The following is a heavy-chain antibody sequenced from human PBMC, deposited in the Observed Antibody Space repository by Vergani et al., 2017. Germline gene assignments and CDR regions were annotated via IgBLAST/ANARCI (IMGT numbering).Heavy chain of an antibody. CDR1: GFKFSNFG. Sequence: QVQLVESGGNLVQPVRSLRLSCAAAGFKFSNFGMHWVRQVPGKGLEWVAFISYNGGNQYYADSVQGRFTISRDNTKNILYLQMSSLRVEDTALYYCTRDVADTHSSIWPLNYHYFMDVWGEGTTVTVSS. D-gene: IGHD6-13*01. V-gene: IGHV3-33*05. CDR3: TRDVADTHSSIWPLNYHYFMDV. CDR2: ISYNGGNQ. J-gene: IGHJ6*03.